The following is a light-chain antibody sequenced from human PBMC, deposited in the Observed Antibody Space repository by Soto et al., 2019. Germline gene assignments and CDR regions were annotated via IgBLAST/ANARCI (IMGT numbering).Light chain of an antibody. CDR3: QQTSSFPLT. Sequence: IQMTQSPFSVSASVGDRVTITCRASQGISSWLVWYQQKPGKTPSLLIYKASNLQTGVPSRFSGSGSGTDFTLTLSSLQPEDFATYYCQQTSSFPLTLSGGTKVESK. CDR1: QGISSW. J-gene: IGKJ4*01. V-gene: IGKV1-12*01. CDR2: KAS.